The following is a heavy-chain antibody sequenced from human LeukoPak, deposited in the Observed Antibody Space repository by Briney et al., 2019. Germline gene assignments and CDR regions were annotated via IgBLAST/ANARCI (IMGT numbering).Heavy chain of an antibody. Sequence: PGGSLRLSCAASGFTFSSYGMHWVRQAPGKGLEWVAFIRYDGSNKYYADSVKGRFTISRDNSKDTLYLQMNSLRAEDTAVYYCARDVYGDYARHFQHWGQGTLVTVSS. CDR1: GFTFSSYG. CDR2: IRYDGSNK. CDR3: ARDVYGDYARHFQH. D-gene: IGHD4-17*01. J-gene: IGHJ1*01. V-gene: IGHV3-30*02.